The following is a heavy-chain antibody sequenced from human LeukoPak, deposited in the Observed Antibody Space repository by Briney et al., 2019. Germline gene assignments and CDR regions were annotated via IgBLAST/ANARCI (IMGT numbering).Heavy chain of an antibody. Sequence: PSETLSLTCTVSGGSISSYYWSWIRQPPGKGLEWIGYIYYSGSTNYNPSLKSRVTISVDTSKNQFSLKLSSVTAADTAVYYCAKTARTGALGRFRMRSDAFDIWGQGTMVTVSS. CDR2: IYYSGST. CDR1: GGSISSYY. CDR3: AKTARTGALGRFRMRSDAFDI. V-gene: IGHV4-59*01. D-gene: IGHD3-3*01. J-gene: IGHJ3*02.